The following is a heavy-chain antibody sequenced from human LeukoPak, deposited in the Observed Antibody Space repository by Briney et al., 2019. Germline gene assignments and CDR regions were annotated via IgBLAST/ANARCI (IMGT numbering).Heavy chain of an antibody. CDR2: ISSSGSTI. V-gene: IGHV3-48*03. Sequence: GGSLRLSCAASGFTFSSYEMNWVRQAPGKGLEWVSYISSSGSTIYYADSVKGRFTISRDNAKNSLYLQMNSLRAEDTAVYYCARQSLYYYDSHWGPGTLVTVSS. D-gene: IGHD3-22*01. CDR3: ARQSLYYYDSH. CDR1: GFTFSSYE. J-gene: IGHJ4*02.